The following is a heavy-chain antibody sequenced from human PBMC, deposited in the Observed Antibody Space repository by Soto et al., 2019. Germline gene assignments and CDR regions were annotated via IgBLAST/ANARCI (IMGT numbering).Heavy chain of an antibody. CDR2: TYYRSKWKN. CDR3: VRGVDRCFDY. D-gene: IGHD5-12*01. J-gene: IGHJ4*02. V-gene: IGHV6-1*01. CDR1: WDSVASNRAT. Sequence: PSQTLSLTCVISWDSVASNRATWNWVMQSPSRGLEWLGRTYYRSKWKNDYALSVNSRITINPDTSENQLSLQLSSVTPDDTAIYYCVRGVDRCFDYWGPGTLVTVSS.